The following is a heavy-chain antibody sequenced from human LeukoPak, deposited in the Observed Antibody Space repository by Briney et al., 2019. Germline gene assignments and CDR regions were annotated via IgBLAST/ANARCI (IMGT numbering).Heavy chain of an antibody. CDR3: ARRQRGYSYGEFDY. J-gene: IGHJ4*02. V-gene: IGHV4-34*01. Sequence: SETLSLTCAVYGGSFSGYYWSWIRQPPGKGLEWIGEINHSGSTNYNPSLKSRVTISVDTSKNQSSLKLSSVTAADTAVYYCARRQRGYSYGEFDYWGQGTLVTVSS. CDR2: INHSGST. D-gene: IGHD5-18*01. CDR1: GGSFSGYY.